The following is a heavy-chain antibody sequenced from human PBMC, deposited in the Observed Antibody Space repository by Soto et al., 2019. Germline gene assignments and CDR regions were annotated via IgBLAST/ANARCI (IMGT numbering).Heavy chain of an antibody. J-gene: IGHJ6*02. CDR3: TTDKGYGSGGSCYLYYGMDV. D-gene: IGHD2-15*01. CDR2: IKSKTDGGTT. Sequence: SLRLSCAASGFTFSNAWMSWVRQAPGKGLEWVGRIKSKTDGGTTDYAAPVKGRFTISRDDSKNTLYLQMNSLKTEDTAVYYCTTDKGYGSGGSCYLYYGMDVWGQGTTVTVS. V-gene: IGHV3-15*01. CDR1: GFTFSNAW.